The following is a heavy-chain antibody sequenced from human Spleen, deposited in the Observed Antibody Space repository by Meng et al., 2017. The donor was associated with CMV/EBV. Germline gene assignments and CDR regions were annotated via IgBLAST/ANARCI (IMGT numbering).Heavy chain of an antibody. J-gene: IGHJ4*02. D-gene: IGHD3-9*01. Sequence: GESLKISCAASGFTFSSYSMNWVRQGPGKGLEWVSSISGSGGSAYYADSVKGRFIISRDNSKNTLYLQMNSLRADDTAVYYCARTYDILTAFDYWGQGTLVTVSS. V-gene: IGHV3-23*01. CDR1: GFTFSSYS. CDR3: ARTYDILTAFDY. CDR2: ISGSGGSA.